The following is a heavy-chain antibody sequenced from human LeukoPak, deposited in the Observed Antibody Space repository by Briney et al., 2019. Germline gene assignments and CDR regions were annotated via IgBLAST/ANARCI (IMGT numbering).Heavy chain of an antibody. Sequence: SETLSLTCTVSGGSISSYYWSWIRQSPGKGLEWIGYIYYSGSTNYNPSLKSRVTISVDTSKNQFSLKLSSVTAADTAVYYCARYQSGYYSSFDYWGQGTLVTVSS. D-gene: IGHD3-22*01. CDR3: ARYQSGYYSSFDY. CDR2: IYYSGST. V-gene: IGHV4-59*01. J-gene: IGHJ4*02. CDR1: GGSISSYY.